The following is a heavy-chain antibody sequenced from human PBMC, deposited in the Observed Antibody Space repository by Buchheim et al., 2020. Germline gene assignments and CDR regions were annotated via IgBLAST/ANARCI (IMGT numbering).Heavy chain of an antibody. CDR3: VRLAAVAGADV. D-gene: IGHD6-19*01. CDR1: GFTFSSYW. CDR2: INSDASIT. V-gene: IGHV3-74*03. Sequence: EVQLVESGGGLVQPGGSLRLSCAASGFTFSSYWMHWVRQVPGKGLVWVSRINSDASITTYADSVKGRFTISRDNARKPLDLQMNSLRAEDTAVYYCVRLAAVAGADVWGQGTT. J-gene: IGHJ6*02.